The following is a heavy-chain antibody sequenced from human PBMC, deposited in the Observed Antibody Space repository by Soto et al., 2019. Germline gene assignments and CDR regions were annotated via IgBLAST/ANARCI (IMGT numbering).Heavy chain of an antibody. J-gene: IGHJ4*02. CDR1: GASISTLTYN. D-gene: IGHD4-17*01. V-gene: IGHV4-39*01. CDR2: ISYSGSP. Sequence: QLQLQESGPGLVKPSETLSLTCTVSGASISTLTYNWGWIRQPPGKGLEWIGNISYSGSPYYNPSLKSRVTMSLDTSKNQFSLRLRSVTAADTALYFCARHTMTTVTTFDYWGQGTLVTVSS. CDR3: ARHTMTTVTTFDY.